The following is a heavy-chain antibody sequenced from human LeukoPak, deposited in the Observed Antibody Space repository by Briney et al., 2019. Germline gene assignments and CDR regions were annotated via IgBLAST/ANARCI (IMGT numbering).Heavy chain of an antibody. CDR3: ARHHYASGTHTPYYFDF. Sequence: PSETLSLTCTVSGGSISGYYWSWIRQPPGTGLEWIGYIYYSGSTNYNPSLKSQVTMSVDTSKSQFSLNLSSVTAADTALYYCARHHYASGTHTPYYFDFWGQGTLVTVSS. CDR1: GGSISGYY. CDR2: IYYSGST. D-gene: IGHD3-10*01. V-gene: IGHV4-59*01. J-gene: IGHJ4*02.